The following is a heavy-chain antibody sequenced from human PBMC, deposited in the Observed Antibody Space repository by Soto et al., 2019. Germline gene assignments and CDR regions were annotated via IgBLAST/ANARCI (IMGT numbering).Heavy chain of an antibody. D-gene: IGHD3-10*01. Sequence: PSETLSLTCTVSGGSISSYYWSWIRQPPGKGLEWIGYIYYSGSTNYNPSLKSRVTISVDTSKNQFSLKLSSVTAADTAVYYCARASGSGSEADYWGQGTLVTVSS. CDR3: ARASGSGSEADY. J-gene: IGHJ4*02. CDR2: IYYSGST. V-gene: IGHV4-59*01. CDR1: GGSISSYY.